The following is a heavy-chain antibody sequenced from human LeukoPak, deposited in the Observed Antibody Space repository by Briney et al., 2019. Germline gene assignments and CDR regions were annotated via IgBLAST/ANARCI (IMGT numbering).Heavy chain of an antibody. CDR1: GYTFSGHY. V-gene: IGHV1-2*04. CDR3: AREFAAGLLTSFDY. J-gene: IGHJ4*02. Sequence: GASVKVSCKTSGYTFSGHYLHWVRQAPGQGLEWMGWINPNSGGTNYAQKFQGWVTMTRDTSISTVHMELSRLRSDDTAVYYCAREFAAGLLTSFDYWGQGTLVTVSS. D-gene: IGHD3-9*01. CDR2: INPNSGGT.